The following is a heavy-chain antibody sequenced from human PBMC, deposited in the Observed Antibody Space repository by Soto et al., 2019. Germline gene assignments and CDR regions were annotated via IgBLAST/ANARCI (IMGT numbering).Heavy chain of an antibody. J-gene: IGHJ4*02. D-gene: IGHD1-1*01. V-gene: IGHV4-31*03. Sequence: PSETLSLTCTVSGGSISTSGDYWSWIRQPPGKGLEWIGSIYHTGSTYYSKSLRSRLTMSVDTSKSQFSLRLSSVTAADTAVYYCARATGTLRSRNCDYWGQGSLVTVSS. CDR3: ARATGTLRSRNCDY. CDR2: IYHTGST. CDR1: GGSISTSGDY.